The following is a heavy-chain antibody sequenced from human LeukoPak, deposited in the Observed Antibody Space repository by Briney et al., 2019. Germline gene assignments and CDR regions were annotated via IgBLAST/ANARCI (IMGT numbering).Heavy chain of an antibody. CDR2: INHSGST. D-gene: IGHD3-22*01. CDR1: GGSFSGYY. J-gene: IGHJ1*01. V-gene: IGHV4-34*01. Sequence: SETLSLTCAVYGGSFSGYYWSWIRQPPGKGLEWIGEINHSGSTNYNPSLKSRVTISVYTSKNQFSLKLSSVTAADTAVYYCARLKYYYDSSGYRAEYFQHWGQGTLVTVSS. CDR3: ARLKYYYDSSGYRAEYFQH.